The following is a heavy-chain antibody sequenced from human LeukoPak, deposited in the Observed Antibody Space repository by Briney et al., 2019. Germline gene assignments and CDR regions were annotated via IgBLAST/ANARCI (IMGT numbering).Heavy chain of an antibody. V-gene: IGHV4-34*01. CDR2: ITHSGST. CDR3: TRTSPGVPLDV. J-gene: IGHJ4*02. CDR1: GVSFSGYY. D-gene: IGHD7-27*01. Sequence: SETLSLTCAVSGVSFSGYYWSWIRQPPGKGPEWIGEITHSGSTNYNPSLKSRATISLDTSKNQFSLKLNFVTAADTAVYYCTRTSPGVPLDVWGQGTLVTVSS.